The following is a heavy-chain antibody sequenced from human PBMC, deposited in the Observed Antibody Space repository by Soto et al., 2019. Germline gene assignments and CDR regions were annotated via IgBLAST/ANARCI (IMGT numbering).Heavy chain of an antibody. CDR3: ARGDSTGSPTGWFDP. CDR2: ISNYNGDT. J-gene: IGHJ5*02. D-gene: IGHD6-19*01. V-gene: IGHV1-18*04. CDR1: GYTFTRYS. Sequence: QVQLVQSGAEVKKPGASVQVSCKASGYTFTRYSINWVRQAPGQGLEWVGWISNYNGDTKYAQKFQGRVTLTKDTSTTTTYMDLRSLTSDDTAVYFCARGDSTGSPTGWFDPWGQGTLVTVSS.